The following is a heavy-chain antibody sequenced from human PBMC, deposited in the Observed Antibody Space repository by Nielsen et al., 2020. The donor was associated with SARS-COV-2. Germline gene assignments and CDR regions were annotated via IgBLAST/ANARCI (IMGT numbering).Heavy chain of an antibody. J-gene: IGHJ3*02. CDR2: IYWDDDK. V-gene: IGHV2-5*02. CDR1: GFSLSTSGVG. Sequence: SGPTLVNPTQTLTLTCTFSGFSLSTSGVGVGWIRQPPGKALEWLALIYWDDDKRYSPSLKSRLTITKDTSNNQVVLTMTNMDPVDTATYYCAHLITMIVVANLPPAFDIWGQGTMVTVSS. CDR3: AHLITMIVVANLPPAFDI. D-gene: IGHD3-22*01.